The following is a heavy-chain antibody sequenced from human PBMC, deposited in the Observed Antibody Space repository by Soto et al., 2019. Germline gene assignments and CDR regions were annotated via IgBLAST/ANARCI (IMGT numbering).Heavy chain of an antibody. V-gene: IGHV3-23*01. D-gene: IGHD3-9*01. CDR2: ISRSGNST. Sequence: PGGSLRLSCAVSGLSFSSYAMTWVRQPPGKGLEWVSSISRSGNSTYSADSVRGRFTISRDNSKNTLYLQMNSLRAEDTAVYYCAKDAKILDWLPTSYYFDFWGQGTLVTVSS. CDR1: GLSFSSYA. J-gene: IGHJ4*02. CDR3: AKDAKILDWLPTSYYFDF.